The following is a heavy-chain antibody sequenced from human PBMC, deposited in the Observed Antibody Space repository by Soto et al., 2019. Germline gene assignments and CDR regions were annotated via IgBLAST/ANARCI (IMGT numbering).Heavy chain of an antibody. CDR3: ARDDSSGYDRHDAFDI. D-gene: IGHD3-22*01. J-gene: IGHJ3*02. Sequence: EVQLVESGGGLVQPGGSLRLSCAASGFTFSSNYMSWVRQAPGKGLEWVSVIYSGGSTYYADSVKGRFTISRDNSKNTLYLQMNSLRAEDTAVYYCARDDSSGYDRHDAFDIWGQGTMVTVSS. CDR2: IYSGGST. V-gene: IGHV3-66*01. CDR1: GFTFSSNY.